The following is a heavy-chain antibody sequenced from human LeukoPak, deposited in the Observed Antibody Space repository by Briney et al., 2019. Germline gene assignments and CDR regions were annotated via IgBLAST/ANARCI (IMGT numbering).Heavy chain of an antibody. CDR2: ISGDGGST. D-gene: IGHD5-24*01. V-gene: IGHV3-43*02. CDR3: AQGDGYNPYFDY. J-gene: IGHJ4*02. Sequence: GGSLRLSCAASGFTFDDYAMHWVRQAPGKGLEWVSLISGDGGSTYYADSVKGRFTISRDNSKNSLYLQMDSLRTEDTALYYCAQGDGYNPYFDYWGQGTLVTVSS. CDR1: GFTFDDYA.